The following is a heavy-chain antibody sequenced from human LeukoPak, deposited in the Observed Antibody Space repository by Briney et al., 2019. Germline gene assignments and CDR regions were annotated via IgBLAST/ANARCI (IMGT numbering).Heavy chain of an antibody. CDR2: ISAYNGNT. CDR3: AKGVVVVITPTMADY. Sequence: ASVKVSCKASGYTFTSYGISWVRQAPGQGLEWMGWISAYNGNTNYAQKFQGRVTITADKSTSTAYMELSSLRSEDTAVYYCAKGVVVVITPTMADYWGQGTLVTVSS. D-gene: IGHD3-22*01. V-gene: IGHV1-18*01. J-gene: IGHJ4*02. CDR1: GYTFTSYG.